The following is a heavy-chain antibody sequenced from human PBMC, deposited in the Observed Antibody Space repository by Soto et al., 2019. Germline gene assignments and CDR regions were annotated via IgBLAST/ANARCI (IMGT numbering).Heavy chain of an antibody. CDR3: ANIIAYDFWSGYSYFDY. Sequence: GGSLRLSCAASGFTFSSYAMSWVRQAPGKGLEWVSAISGSGGSTYYADSVKGRFTISRDNSKNTLYLQMNSLRAEDTAVYYCANIIAYDFWSGYSYFDYWGQGTLVTVSS. J-gene: IGHJ4*02. CDR2: ISGSGGST. CDR1: GFTFSSYA. V-gene: IGHV3-23*01. D-gene: IGHD3-3*01.